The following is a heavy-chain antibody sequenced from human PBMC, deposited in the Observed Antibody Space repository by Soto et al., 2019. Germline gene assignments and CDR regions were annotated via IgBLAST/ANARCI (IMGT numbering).Heavy chain of an antibody. CDR1: GYPFTHYG. J-gene: IGHJ6*02. D-gene: IGHD3-22*01. Sequence: QVQLVQSGAEVKKPGASVKVSCKSSGYPFTHYGITWIRQAPGQGLEWMGWISPFNGNTNYGQTLQGRVTLTTDTSTSTADMEMRSLRSDDTAVYYCARDQSVDRSYYYGIDFWGQGTTVTISS. V-gene: IGHV1-18*01. CDR2: ISPFNGNT. CDR3: ARDQSVDRSYYYGIDF.